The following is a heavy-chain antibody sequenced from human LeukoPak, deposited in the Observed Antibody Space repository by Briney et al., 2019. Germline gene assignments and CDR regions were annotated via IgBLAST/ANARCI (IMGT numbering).Heavy chain of an antibody. V-gene: IGHV1-18*04. CDR2: INTYTGNT. J-gene: IGHJ4*02. Sequence: ASVKVSCKASGYTFSTYGISWVRQAPGQGLEWMGWINTYTGNTNYAQMVQGRVTMTTDTSTTTAYMELRSLRSDDTAVYYCARDDSSGYVDYWGQGTLVTVSS. D-gene: IGHD3-22*01. CDR1: GYTFSTYG. CDR3: ARDDSSGYVDY.